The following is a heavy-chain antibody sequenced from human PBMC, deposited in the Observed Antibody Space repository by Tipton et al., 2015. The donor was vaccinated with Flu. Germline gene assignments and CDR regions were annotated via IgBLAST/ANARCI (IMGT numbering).Heavy chain of an antibody. CDR3: ARLIRIAVAGTPAFDI. J-gene: IGHJ3*02. CDR2: IYYSGST. D-gene: IGHD6-19*01. CDR1: GGSISSYY. V-gene: IGHV4-59*08. Sequence: TLSLTCTVSGGSISSYYWSWIRQPPGKGLEWIGYIYYSGSTNYNPSLKSRVTISVDTSRTQFSLKLSSVTAADTAVYYCARLIRIAVAGTPAFDIWGQGTMVTFSS.